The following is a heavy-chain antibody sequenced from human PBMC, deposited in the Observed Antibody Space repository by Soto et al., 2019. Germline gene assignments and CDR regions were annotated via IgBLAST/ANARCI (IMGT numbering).Heavy chain of an antibody. D-gene: IGHD3-16*01. V-gene: IGHV4-59*01. CDR3: ANVNWYFDL. CDR1: GGSISSYY. CDR2: INYTGST. J-gene: IGHJ2*01. Sequence: QVQLQESGPGLVKPSETLSLTCTVSGGSISSYYWRWIRQPPGKGLESIGYINYTGSTNYNPSLQSRVTISVDTSKNHFSLQLSSVTAADTAVYFSANVNWYFDLWGRGTLVTVSS.